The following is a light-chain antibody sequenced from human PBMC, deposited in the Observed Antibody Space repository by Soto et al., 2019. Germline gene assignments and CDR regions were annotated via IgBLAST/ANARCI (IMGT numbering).Light chain of an antibody. CDR3: QHYGSSPQP. CDR1: QSVSGNY. V-gene: IGKV3-20*01. Sequence: EIVLTQSPGTLSLSPGEKDTHSCRAIQSVSGNYLAWYHQKPGQAPRLLIYDASRRATGIPDRFSGSGSGTDFTLTISRLEPEDFAVYYCQHYGSSPQPFGLGTKVDIK. CDR2: DAS. J-gene: IGKJ1*01.